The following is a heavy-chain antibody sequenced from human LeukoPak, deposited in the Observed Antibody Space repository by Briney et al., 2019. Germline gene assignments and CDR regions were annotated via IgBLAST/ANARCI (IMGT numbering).Heavy chain of an antibody. D-gene: IGHD4-11*01. V-gene: IGHV3-64D*06. CDR2: ISSNGATT. J-gene: IGHJ4*02. Sequence: PGGSLRLSCSASGFTFNRFYLHWVRQAPGKGLEFVSLISSNGATTYYADSVKGRFTISRDNSKNTLYLQMSSLRADDTAVYYCAAGPSSNGHQLPYWGQGTLVTVSS. CDR1: GFTFNRFY. CDR3: AAGPSSNGHQLPY.